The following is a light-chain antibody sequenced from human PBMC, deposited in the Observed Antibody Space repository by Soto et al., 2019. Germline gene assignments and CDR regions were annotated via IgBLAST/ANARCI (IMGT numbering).Light chain of an antibody. CDR1: SSDVGGYNY. V-gene: IGLV2-14*01. Sequence: QSVLTQPASVSGFPGQSITISCTGTSSDVGGYNYVSWYQQHPGKAPKLMIYEVSNRPSGVSNRFSGSKSGNTASLTISGLQAEDEAGYYCSSYTSSSTYVFGTGTKVTVL. J-gene: IGLJ1*01. CDR3: SSYTSSSTYV. CDR2: EVS.